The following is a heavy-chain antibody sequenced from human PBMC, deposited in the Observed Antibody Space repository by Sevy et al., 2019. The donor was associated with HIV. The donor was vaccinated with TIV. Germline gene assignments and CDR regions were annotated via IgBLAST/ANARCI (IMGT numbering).Heavy chain of an antibody. CDR2: VNSDGSST. Sequence: GSLRLSCAASGFTFSSYWMHWVRQAPGKGPVWVSGVNSDGSSTNYADSVKGRFTMSRDSAKNTLYLQMNSLRAEDTAVYFCVVANTWQDYWGQGTLVTVSS. V-gene: IGHV3-74*01. D-gene: IGHD3-16*02. J-gene: IGHJ4*02. CDR3: VVANTWQDY. CDR1: GFTFSSYW.